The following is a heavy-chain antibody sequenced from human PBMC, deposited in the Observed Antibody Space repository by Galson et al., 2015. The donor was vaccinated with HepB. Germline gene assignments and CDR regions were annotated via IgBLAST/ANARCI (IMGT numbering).Heavy chain of an antibody. D-gene: IGHD3-9*01. J-gene: IGHJ6*03. Sequence: SLRLSCAASGFTFDDYAMHWVRQAPGKGLEWVSGISWNSGSIGYADSVKGRFTISRDNAKNSLYLQMNSLRAEDTALYYCAKGSFYDILTGYYMDVWGKGTTATVSS. CDR2: ISWNSGSI. V-gene: IGHV3-9*01. CDR3: AKGSFYDILTGYYMDV. CDR1: GFTFDDYA.